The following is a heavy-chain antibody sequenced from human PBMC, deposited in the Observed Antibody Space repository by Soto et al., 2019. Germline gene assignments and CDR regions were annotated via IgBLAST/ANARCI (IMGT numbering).Heavy chain of an antibody. J-gene: IGHJ4*02. CDR2: IYYTGST. CDR3: AKYRRTEAEGFTLDY. V-gene: IGHV4-59*01. Sequence: PSETLSLTCTVSGDSINNFYWSWIRQPPGKTLEWIGYIYYTGSTTYNPSLESRANMSVDTSKNQFSLKLSSVSAADTAVYYCAKYRRTEAEGFTLDYWGRGTLVTVSS. CDR1: GDSINNFY. D-gene: IGHD6-25*01.